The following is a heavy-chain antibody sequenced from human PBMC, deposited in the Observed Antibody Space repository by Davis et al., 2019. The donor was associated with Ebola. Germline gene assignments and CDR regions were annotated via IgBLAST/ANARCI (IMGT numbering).Heavy chain of an antibody. CDR1: GFTFSSYG. Sequence: GESLKISCAASGFTFSSYGMHWVRQAPGKGLEWVAVISYDGSNKYYADSVKGRFTISRDNSKNTLYLQMNSLRAEDTAVYYCARKKAGHPITFDYWGQGTLVTVSS. D-gene: IGHD3-10*01. V-gene: IGHV3-30*03. CDR2: ISYDGSNK. CDR3: ARKKAGHPITFDY. J-gene: IGHJ4*02.